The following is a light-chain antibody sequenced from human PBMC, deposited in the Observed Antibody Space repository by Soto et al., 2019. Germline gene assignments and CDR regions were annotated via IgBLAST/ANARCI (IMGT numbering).Light chain of an antibody. J-gene: IGKJ4*01. V-gene: IGKV1-17*01. CDR2: VAS. CDR3: LEHNRYPWLT. CDR1: QGISND. Sequence: DIPMTQSPSSLSASVGDRVTITCRARQGISNDLGWYQQKPGKAPKRLIYVASRLQSGVPSRLSGTGSGTEFTLTISSVQPEDFATYYCLEHNRYPWLTFGGGTKVEIK.